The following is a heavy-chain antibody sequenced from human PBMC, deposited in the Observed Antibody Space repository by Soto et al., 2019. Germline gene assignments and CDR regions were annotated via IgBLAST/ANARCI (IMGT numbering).Heavy chain of an antibody. CDR1: GFTFSNYA. Sequence: GGSLRLSCAAAGFTFSNYAVSWVRQAPGKGLEWVSSISGRGDSTYYAASVKGRFTISRDNSKKTLYLQLDSLRAEDTAIYYYAKDYNIVATALLDYWGQGALVTVSS. J-gene: IGHJ4*02. CDR3: AKDYNIVATALLDY. V-gene: IGHV3-23*01. CDR2: ISGRGDST. D-gene: IGHD5-12*01.